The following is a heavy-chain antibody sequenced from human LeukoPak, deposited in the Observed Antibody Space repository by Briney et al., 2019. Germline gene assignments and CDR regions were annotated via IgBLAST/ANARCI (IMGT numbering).Heavy chain of an antibody. J-gene: IGHJ3*02. CDR2: IYYSGST. CDR1: GGSVSSGSYY. CDR3: ASDEQVASAFDI. Sequence: SETLSLICTVSGGSVSSGSYYWSWIRQPPGKGLEWIGYIYYSGSTNYNPSLKSRVTISVDTSKNQFSLKLSSVTAADTAVYYCASDEQVASAFDIWGQGTMVTVSS. D-gene: IGHD1/OR15-1a*01. V-gene: IGHV4-61*01.